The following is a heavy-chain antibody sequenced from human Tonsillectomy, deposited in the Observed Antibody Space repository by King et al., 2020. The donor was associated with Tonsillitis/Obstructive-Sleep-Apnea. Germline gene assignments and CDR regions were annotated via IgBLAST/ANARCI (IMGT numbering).Heavy chain of an antibody. J-gene: IGHJ4*02. D-gene: IGHD3-22*01. CDR1: GFTFGDYA. Sequence: VQLVESGGGLVQPGRSLRLSCTASGFTFGDYAMSWVRQAPGKGLEWVGFIRSKAYGGTTEYAASVKGRFTISRDDSKSIAYLQMNSLKTEDTAVYYCTRGEYYDSSCYYFLFDYWGQGTLVTVSS. CDR3: TRGEYYDSSCYYFLFDY. CDR2: IRSKAYGGTT. V-gene: IGHV3-49*04.